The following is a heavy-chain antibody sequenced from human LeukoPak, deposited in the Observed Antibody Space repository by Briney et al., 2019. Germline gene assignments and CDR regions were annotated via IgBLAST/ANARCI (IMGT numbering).Heavy chain of an antibody. CDR2: ISNNGGST. J-gene: IGHJ4*02. V-gene: IGHV3-64*01. D-gene: IGHD5-18*01. CDR3: ARDLRIQLWTAFDY. Sequence: QPGGSLRLSCVASGFTFSSYAMHWVRQAPGKGLEYVSAISNNGGSTYYANSVKGRFTISRDNSKNTLSLQMGSLRAEDTALYYCARDLRIQLWTAFDYWGQGTLDTVSS. CDR1: GFTFSSYA.